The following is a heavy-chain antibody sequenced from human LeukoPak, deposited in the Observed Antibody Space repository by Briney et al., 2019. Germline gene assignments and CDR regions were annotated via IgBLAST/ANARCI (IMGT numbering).Heavy chain of an antibody. CDR3: AKGGSGWYFVGY. CDR1: GFTFTSYW. J-gene: IGHJ4*02. CDR2: ISGSGGST. D-gene: IGHD6-19*01. Sequence: GGSLRLSCAVSGFTFTSYWMNWVRQAPGKGLEWVSAISGSGGSTYYADSVKGRFTISRDNSKNTLYLQMNSLRAEDTAVYYCAKGGSGWYFVGYWGQGTLVTVSS. V-gene: IGHV3-23*01.